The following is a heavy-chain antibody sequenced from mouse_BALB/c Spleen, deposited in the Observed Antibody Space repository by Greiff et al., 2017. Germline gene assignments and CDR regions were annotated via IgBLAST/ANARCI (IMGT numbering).Heavy chain of an antibody. V-gene: IGHV1-5*01. J-gene: IGHJ3*01. CDR3: TRCPYYYGRVAWFAY. D-gene: IGHD1-1*01. CDR1: GYSFTSYW. CDR2: IYPGNSET. Sequence: EVQLQQSGTVLARPGASVKMSCKASGYSFTSYWMHWVKQRPGQGLEWIGAIYPGNSETSYNQKFKGKAKLTAVTSASTAYMELSSLTNEDSAVYYCTRCPYYYGRVAWFAYWGQGTLVTVSA.